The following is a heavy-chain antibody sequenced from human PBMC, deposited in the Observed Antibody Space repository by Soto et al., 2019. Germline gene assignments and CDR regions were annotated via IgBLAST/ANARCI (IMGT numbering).Heavy chain of an antibody. CDR3: ARDLLLGPYIWGSYDY. V-gene: IGHV1-18*01. J-gene: IGHJ4*02. CDR1: GYTFTSYG. D-gene: IGHD3-16*01. Sequence: QVQLVQSGAEVKKPGASVKVSCKASGYTFTSYGISWVRQAPGQGLEWMGWISAYNGNTNYAQKLQGRVTRTTDTSTSTAYMVLRSLRSDDTAVYYCARDLLLGPYIWGSYDYWGQGTLVTVSS. CDR2: ISAYNGNT.